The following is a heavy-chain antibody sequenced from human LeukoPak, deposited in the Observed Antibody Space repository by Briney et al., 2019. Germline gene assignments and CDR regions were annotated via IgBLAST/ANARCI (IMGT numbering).Heavy chain of an antibody. Sequence: PGGSLRLSCAASGFTFSSYSMIWVRQAPGKGLEWVSYISSSSSTIYYVDSVKGRFTISRDNAKNSLYLQMNSLRAEDTAVYYCARAVGYCSSSICYRFDYRGQGTLVTVSS. V-gene: IGHV3-48*01. D-gene: IGHD2-2*01. CDR2: ISSSSSTI. CDR1: GFTFSSYS. CDR3: ARAVGYCSSSICYRFDY. J-gene: IGHJ4*02.